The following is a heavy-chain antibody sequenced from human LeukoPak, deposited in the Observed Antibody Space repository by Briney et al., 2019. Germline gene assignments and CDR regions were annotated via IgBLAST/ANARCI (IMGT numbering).Heavy chain of an antibody. Sequence: GGSLRLSCAASGFSFSSYTMNWVRQAPGKGLEWVSYITGSGRTIYYADSVKGRFTISRDNSKNTLYLQMNSLRAEDTAVYYCAKSGYCSSTSCYGHYYYYYGMDVWGQGTTVTVSS. CDR1: GFSFSSYT. D-gene: IGHD2-2*03. V-gene: IGHV3-48*01. J-gene: IGHJ6*02. CDR2: ITGSGRTI. CDR3: AKSGYCSSTSCYGHYYYYYGMDV.